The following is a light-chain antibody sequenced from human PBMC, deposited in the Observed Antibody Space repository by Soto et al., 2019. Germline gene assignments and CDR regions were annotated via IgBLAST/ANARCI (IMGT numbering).Light chain of an antibody. CDR3: QQYGSSPLT. CDR2: GAS. V-gene: IGKV3-20*01. CDR1: QSVSSSS. Sequence: EIVLTQSPGTLSLSPGERATLSCRASQSVSSSSLAWYQQKPGQAPRLFIYGASSRATGIPDRFSGSGFGTDFTLTISRLEPEDFAVYYCQQYGSSPLTFGGGTKVEIK. J-gene: IGKJ4*01.